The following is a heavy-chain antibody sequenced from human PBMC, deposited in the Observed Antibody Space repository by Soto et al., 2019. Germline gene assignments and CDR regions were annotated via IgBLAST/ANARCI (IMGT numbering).Heavy chain of an antibody. V-gene: IGHV3-30*18. CDR2: ISYDGSNK. J-gene: IGHJ4*02. Sequence: GGSLRLSCAASGFTFSSYGMHWVRQAPGKGLEWVAVISYDGSNKYYADSVKGRFTISRDNSKNTLYLQMNSLRAEDTAVYYCAKEGVRYFDWLPPFDYWGQGTLVTVSS. CDR3: AKEGVRYFDWLPPFDY. CDR1: GFTFSSYG. D-gene: IGHD3-9*01.